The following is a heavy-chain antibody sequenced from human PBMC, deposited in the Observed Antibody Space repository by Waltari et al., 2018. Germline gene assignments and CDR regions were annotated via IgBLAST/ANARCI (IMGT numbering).Heavy chain of an antibody. J-gene: IGHJ3*02. CDR3: AKVPWYNWNYAGGAFDI. CDR1: GCTFSSSD. Sequence: EVQLVESGGGLVQPGGSLRLSCAASGCTFSSSDMSWVRQATGKGLEWVSAISGSGGSTYYADSVKGRFTISRDNSKNTLYLQMNSLRAEDTAVYYCAKVPWYNWNYAGGAFDIWGQGTMVTVSS. CDR2: ISGSGGST. V-gene: IGHV3-23*04. D-gene: IGHD1-7*01.